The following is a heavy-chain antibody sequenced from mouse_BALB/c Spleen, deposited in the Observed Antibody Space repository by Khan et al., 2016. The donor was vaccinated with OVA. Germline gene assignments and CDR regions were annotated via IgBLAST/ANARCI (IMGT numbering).Heavy chain of an antibody. CDR3: ARSTYRYAFAY. CDR1: GDSITSGY. Sequence: EVQLQESGPSLVKPSQTLSLTCSVTGDSITSGYWSWIRKFPGNKLEYMGYMIYTGYTAYNPSLKRRLAITRPTSKNQYYLQLNSVTTEDTATYYCARSTYRYAFAYWGQGTLVTVSA. J-gene: IGHJ3*01. CDR2: MIYTGYT. D-gene: IGHD2-14*01. V-gene: IGHV3-8*02.